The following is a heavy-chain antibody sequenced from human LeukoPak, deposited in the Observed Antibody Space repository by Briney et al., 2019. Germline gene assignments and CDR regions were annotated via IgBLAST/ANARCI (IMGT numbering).Heavy chain of an antibody. CDR1: GFTFSSYV. CDR2: VSYDGSKK. Sequence: PGRSLRLSCAASGFTFSSYVIHWVRQAPGKGLEWVAVVSYDGSKKYYADSVKGRFTISGDNSKNTLYLQMNSLRAEDTAVYYCARDIVAAASYWGQGTLVTVSS. V-gene: IGHV3-30-3*01. J-gene: IGHJ4*02. D-gene: IGHD6-13*01. CDR3: ARDIVAAASY.